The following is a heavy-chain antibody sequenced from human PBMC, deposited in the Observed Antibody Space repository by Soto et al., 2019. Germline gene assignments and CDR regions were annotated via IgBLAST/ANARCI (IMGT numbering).Heavy chain of an antibody. CDR3: ARDNGYSYGYTLDH. V-gene: IGHV4-59*01. CDR1: GGSISSYH. Sequence: PSETLSLTCTVSGGSISSYHWSWIRQPPGKGLEWIGYIYYSGSTNYNPSLKSRVTISVDTSKNQFSLKLSSVTAADTAVYYCARDNGYSYGYTLDHWGQGTLVTVSS. CDR2: IYYSGST. J-gene: IGHJ4*02. D-gene: IGHD5-18*01.